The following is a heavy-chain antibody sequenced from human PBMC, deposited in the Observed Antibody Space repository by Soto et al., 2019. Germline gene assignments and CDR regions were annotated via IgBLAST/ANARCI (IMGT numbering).Heavy chain of an antibody. D-gene: IGHD3-16*01. CDR3: AKDGLLPWGYHGASYFDS. V-gene: IGHV3-30*18. CDR2: ISYDGSNT. CDR1: GFTFSNYG. J-gene: IGHJ4*02. Sequence: QVQLVETGGGVVQPGRSLRLSCAAFGFTFSNYGMHWVRQAPGKGLEWVAVISYDGSNTYYADSVKGRFTISRDNSKNSLYLQMNSLRSEDTAMYDCAKDGLLPWGYHGASYFDSWGQGTLVTVSS.